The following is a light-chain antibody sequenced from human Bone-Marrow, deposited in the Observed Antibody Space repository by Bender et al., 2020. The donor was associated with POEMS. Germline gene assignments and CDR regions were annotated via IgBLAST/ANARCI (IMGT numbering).Light chain of an antibody. CDR1: SSDVGAYDL. CDR3: SSYTSSSTYVV. CDR2: DVS. J-gene: IGLJ2*01. V-gene: IGLV2-14*03. Sequence: QSALTQSASVSGSPGQSITISCTGTSSDVGAYDLVSWYQQHPGKAPKLMIYDVSLRPSGVSNRFSGSKSGNTASLTISGLQAEDEADYYCSSYTSSSTYVVFGGGTKLTVL.